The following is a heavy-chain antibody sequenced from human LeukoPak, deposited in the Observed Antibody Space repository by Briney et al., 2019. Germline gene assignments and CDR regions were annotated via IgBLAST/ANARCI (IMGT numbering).Heavy chain of an antibody. V-gene: IGHV1-18*01. CDR3: ARPDILTGYLPYYYYGMDV. Sequence: HEASVKVSCKASGYTFTSYGISWVRQAPGQGLEWMGWISAYNGNTNYAQKLQGRVTMTTDTSTSTAYMELRSLRSDDTAVYYCARPDILTGYLPYYYYGMDVWGQGTTVTVSS. CDR1: GYTFTSYG. CDR2: ISAYNGNT. J-gene: IGHJ6*02. D-gene: IGHD3-9*01.